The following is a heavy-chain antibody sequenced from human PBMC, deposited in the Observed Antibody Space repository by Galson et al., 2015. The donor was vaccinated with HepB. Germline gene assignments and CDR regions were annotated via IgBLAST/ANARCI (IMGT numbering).Heavy chain of an antibody. J-gene: IGHJ4*02. D-gene: IGHD2-15*01. CDR1: GGSFSGYY. CDR3: ARDKDRRKWRMYYFDY. CDR2: INHSGST. V-gene: IGHV4-34*01. Sequence: LSLTCAVYGGSFSGYYWSWIRQPPGKGLEWIGEINHSGSTNYNPSLKSRVTISVDTSKNQFSLKLSSVTAADTAVYYCARDKDRRKWRMYYFDYWGQGTLVTVSS.